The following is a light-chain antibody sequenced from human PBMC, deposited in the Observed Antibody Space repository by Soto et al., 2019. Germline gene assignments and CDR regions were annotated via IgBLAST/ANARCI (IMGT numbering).Light chain of an antibody. J-gene: IGKJ4*01. CDR3: QQYDNLPLT. V-gene: IGKV1-5*01. CDR1: HSISTW. CDR2: DAS. Sequence: DIQLTQSPSTLSASVGDRVTITCRASHSISTWVAWYQQKPGRAPNLLIYDASSLESGVPSRFSGTGSGTEFTLTISSLQPDDCATYYCQQYDNLPLTFGGGTKVEIK.